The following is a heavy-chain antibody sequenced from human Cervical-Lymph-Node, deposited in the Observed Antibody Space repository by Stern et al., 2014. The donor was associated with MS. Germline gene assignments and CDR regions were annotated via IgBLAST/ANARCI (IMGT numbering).Heavy chain of an antibody. Sequence: EVQLVESGGGLVQPGGSLKLSCAASGFIFSASAMHCVRQASGKGLEWVGRIRTKPNNYATIYDASVKGRFTISRDDSENTVFLQMNNLKIEDTAVYYCKTKEYWGQGTLVTVSS. CDR2: IRTKPNNYAT. CDR1: GFIFSASA. CDR3: KTKEY. J-gene: IGHJ4*02. V-gene: IGHV3-73*01.